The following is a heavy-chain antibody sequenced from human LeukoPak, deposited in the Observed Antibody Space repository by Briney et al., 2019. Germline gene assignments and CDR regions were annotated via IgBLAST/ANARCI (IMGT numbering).Heavy chain of an antibody. CDR2: IDPTDSYT. Sequence: RGASLKISWKGSGSRFTSYWISWVRQMPGKGLEWMGRIDPTDSYTNYRPSFQGHVTISADKSISTVYLHWSSLKASDTAMYYCARQLRVGTVQGFDPWGQGTLVTVSS. CDR1: GSRFTSYW. D-gene: IGHD4-17*01. CDR3: ARQLRVGTVQGFDP. J-gene: IGHJ5*02. V-gene: IGHV5-10-1*01.